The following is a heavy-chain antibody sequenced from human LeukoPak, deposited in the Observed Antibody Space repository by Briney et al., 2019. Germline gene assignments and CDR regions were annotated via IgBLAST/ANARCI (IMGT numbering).Heavy chain of an antibody. J-gene: IGHJ6*02. CDR1: GFTFSNAW. V-gene: IGHV3-15*01. CDR2: IKSKTDGGTT. Sequence: GGSLRLSCAASGFTFSNAWMSWVRQAPGKGLEWVGRIKSKTDGGTTDYAAPVKGRFTISRDDSKNTLYLQMNSLKTEDTAVYYCTTVRPMLAVPFQYYYYGMDVWGQGTTVTVSS. D-gene: IGHD3-10*02. CDR3: TTVRPMLAVPFQYYYYGMDV.